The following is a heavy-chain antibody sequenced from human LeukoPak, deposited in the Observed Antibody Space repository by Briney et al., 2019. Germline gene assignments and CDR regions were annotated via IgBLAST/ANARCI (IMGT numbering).Heavy chain of an antibody. Sequence: GGSLRLSCAASGFTFSSYNMNWVRQAPGKGLEWVSSISSSSSYIYYADSVKGRFTISRDNAKNSLYLQMNSLRAEDTAVYYCARDWGIAVAGRDAFDIWGQGTMVTVSS. CDR3: ARDWGIAVAGRDAFDI. CDR1: GFTFSSYN. V-gene: IGHV3-21*01. D-gene: IGHD6-19*01. CDR2: ISSSSSYI. J-gene: IGHJ3*02.